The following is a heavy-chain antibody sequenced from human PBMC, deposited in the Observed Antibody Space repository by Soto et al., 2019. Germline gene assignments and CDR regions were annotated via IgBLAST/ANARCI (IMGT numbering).Heavy chain of an antibody. CDR3: ARGSWDDVSGHYYMDV. CDR2: TYYKSKWFN. V-gene: IGHV6-1*01. Sequence: QVQLQLSGPGLMNPSQTLSLTCAISGDSVSSNSAGWIWVRQTPSRGIEWLGRTYYKSKWFNNYAVSVKSRITINPDTSQNQFSLQLDSVTPEDTAVYYCARGSWDDVSGHYYMDVWGKGTTVTVSS. J-gene: IGHJ6*03. D-gene: IGHD5-12*01. CDR1: GDSVSSNSAG.